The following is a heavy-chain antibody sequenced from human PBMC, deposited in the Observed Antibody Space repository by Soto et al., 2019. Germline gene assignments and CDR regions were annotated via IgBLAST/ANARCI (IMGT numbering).Heavy chain of an antibody. CDR1: GFTFSSYW. V-gene: IGHV3-7*05. CDR3: ATQGGTYSSSWYPPYYYYGMDV. Sequence: GGSLRLSCAASGFTFSSYWMSWVRQAPGKGLEWVANIKQDGSEKYYVDSVKGRFTISRDNAKNSLYLQMNSLRAEDTAVYYCATQGGTYSSSWYPPYYYYGMDVWGQGTTVTVSS. J-gene: IGHJ6*02. CDR2: IKQDGSEK. D-gene: IGHD6-13*01.